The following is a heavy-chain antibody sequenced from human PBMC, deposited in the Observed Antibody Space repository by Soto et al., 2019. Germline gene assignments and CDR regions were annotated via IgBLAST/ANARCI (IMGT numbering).Heavy chain of an antibody. CDR2: ISSSSSYI. CDR1: GFTFSSYS. V-gene: IGHV3-21*01. J-gene: IGHJ4*02. CDR3: ARRGRYSGYDFGY. Sequence: EVQLVESGGGLVKPGGSLRLSCAASGFTFSSYSMNWVRQAPGKGLEWVSAISSSSSYIYYADSVKGRFTISRDNAENSLYLQMNSLRAEDTAVYYCARRGRYSGYDFGYWGQGTLVTVSS. D-gene: IGHD5-12*01.